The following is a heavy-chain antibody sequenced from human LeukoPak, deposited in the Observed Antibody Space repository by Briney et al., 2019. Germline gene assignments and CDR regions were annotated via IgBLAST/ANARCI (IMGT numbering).Heavy chain of an antibody. CDR3: ARDRVSSWYYFDY. J-gene: IGHJ4*02. CDR1: GFTFSSYS. D-gene: IGHD6-13*01. Sequence: PGGSLRLSCAASGFTFSSYSMNWVRQAPGKGLEWVSSISSSSSYIYYADSVKGRFTISRDNAKNSLYLQMNSLRAEDMAVYYCARDRVSSWYYFDYWGQGTLVTVSS. CDR2: ISSSSSYI. V-gene: IGHV3-21*01.